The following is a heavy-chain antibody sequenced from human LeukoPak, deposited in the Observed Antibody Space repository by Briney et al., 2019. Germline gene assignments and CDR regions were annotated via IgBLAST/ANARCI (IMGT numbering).Heavy chain of an antibody. Sequence: GGSLRLSCAASGFTITSWSMNWVRQAPGKGLEGLSYISSGSSPIYYADSVKGRFTISRDDAENLVYLQMNSLRAEDTAVYYCTYLRTPYYNDKWLDPWGQGALVTVSS. CDR2: ISSGSSPI. CDR1: GFTITSWS. V-gene: IGHV3-48*04. D-gene: IGHD3/OR15-3a*01. J-gene: IGHJ5*02. CDR3: TYLRTPYYNDKWLDP.